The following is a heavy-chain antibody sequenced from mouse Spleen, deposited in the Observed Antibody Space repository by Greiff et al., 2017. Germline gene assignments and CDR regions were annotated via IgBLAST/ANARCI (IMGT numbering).Heavy chain of an antibody. CDR1: GFSFNTYA. V-gene: IGHV10-1*01. J-gene: IGHJ4*01. CDR3: VRGGYSSMDY. Sequence: EVQGVESGGGLVQPKGSLKLSCAASGFSFNTYAMNWVRQAPGKGLEWVARIRSKSNNYATYYADSVKDRFTISRDDSESMLYLQMNNLKTEDTAMYYCVRGGYSSMDYWGQGTSVTVSS. D-gene: IGHD2-5*01. CDR2: IRSKSNNYAT.